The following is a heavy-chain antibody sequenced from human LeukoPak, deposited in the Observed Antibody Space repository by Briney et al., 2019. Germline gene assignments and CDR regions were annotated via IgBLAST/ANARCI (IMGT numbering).Heavy chain of an antibody. V-gene: IGHV3-30*18. CDR1: GFTFSSYG. CDR2: ISYDGSNK. J-gene: IGHJ4*02. Sequence: PGRSLRLSCAASGFTFSSYGMHWVRQAPGKGLEWVAVISYDGSNKYYADSVKGRFTISGDNSKNTLYLQMNSLRAEDTAVYYCAKITPGGPRSYYYWGQGTQVTVSS. CDR3: AKITPGGPRSYYY. D-gene: IGHD3-10*01.